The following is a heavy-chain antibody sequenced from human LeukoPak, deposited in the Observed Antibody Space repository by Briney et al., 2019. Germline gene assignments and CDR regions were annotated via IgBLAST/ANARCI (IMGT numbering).Heavy chain of an antibody. Sequence: PGGSLRLSCVVSDFTFAVSWVRQAPGKGLEWISTINGRGDDSFHADSVKGRFTISRDNSKNTLSLQVNTLRAEDTAVYYCARASGIYGSGWYFDYWGQGTLVTVSS. CDR2: INGRGDDS. D-gene: IGHD6-19*01. CDR1: DFTFA. CDR3: ARASGIYGSGWYFDY. J-gene: IGHJ4*02. V-gene: IGHV3-23*01.